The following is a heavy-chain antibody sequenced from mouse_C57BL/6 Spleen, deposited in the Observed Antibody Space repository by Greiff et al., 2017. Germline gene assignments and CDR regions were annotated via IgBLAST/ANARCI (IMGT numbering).Heavy chain of an antibody. CDR2: IYPGSGST. CDR1: GYTFTSYW. CDR3: ARGRGSRDFDY. D-gene: IGHD1-1*01. V-gene: IGHV1-55*01. J-gene: IGHJ2*01. Sequence: VKLQESGAELVKPGASVKMSCKASGYTFTSYWITWVKQRPGQGLEWIGDIYPGSGSTNYNEKFKSKATLTVDTSSSTAYMQLSSLTSEDSAVYYCARGRGSRDFDYWGQGTTLTVAS.